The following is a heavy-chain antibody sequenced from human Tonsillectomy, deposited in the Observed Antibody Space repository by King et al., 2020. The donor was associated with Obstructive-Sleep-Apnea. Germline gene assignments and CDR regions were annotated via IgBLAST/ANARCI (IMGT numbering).Heavy chain of an antibody. CDR3: AADPLYSGSYSSDY. CDR1: GFTFTSSA. Sequence: QLVESGPEVKKPGTSVKVSCKASGFTFTSSAMQWVRQARGQRLEWIGWIVVGSGNTNYAQKFQERVTITRDMSTSIAYMELSSLRSEDTAVYYCAADPLYSGSYSSDYWGQGTLVTVSS. J-gene: IGHJ4*02. V-gene: IGHV1-58*02. D-gene: IGHD1-26*01. CDR2: IVVGSGNT.